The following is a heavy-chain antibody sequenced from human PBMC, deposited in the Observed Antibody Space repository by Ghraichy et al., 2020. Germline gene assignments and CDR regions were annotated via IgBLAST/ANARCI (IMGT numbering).Heavy chain of an antibody. CDR2: ISNSGNRV. CDR1: GFALGDYY. V-gene: IGHV3-11*04. Sequence: GALRLSCVASGFALGDYYMSWVRLAPGKGLEWISYISNSGNRVHYADSVKGRITVSRDNAKDSLYLQFNSLRADDTAAYYCARDKRNLGMDVWGQGTTVTVSS. J-gene: IGHJ6*02. D-gene: IGHD1-26*01. CDR3: ARDKRNLGMDV.